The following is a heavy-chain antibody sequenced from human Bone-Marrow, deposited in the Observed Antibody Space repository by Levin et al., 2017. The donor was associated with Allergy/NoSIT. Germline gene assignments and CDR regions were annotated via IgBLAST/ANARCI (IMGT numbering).Heavy chain of an antibody. CDR1: GFSFSSYA. J-gene: IGHJ4*02. V-gene: IGHV3-23*01. Sequence: GGSLRLSCAASGFSFSSYAMSWVRQAPGKGLEWVSTISGSGGHTSYADSVKGRFTISRDNSKNTLSLQMNSLRAEDTAIYFCAKDRYSSSSGVNFDYWGQGNLVTVSS. CDR3: AKDRYSSSSGVNFDY. CDR2: ISGSGGHT. D-gene: IGHD6-6*01.